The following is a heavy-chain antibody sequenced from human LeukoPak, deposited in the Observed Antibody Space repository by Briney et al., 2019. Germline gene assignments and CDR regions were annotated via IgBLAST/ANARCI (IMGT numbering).Heavy chain of an antibody. Sequence: GASVKVSCKASGYIFTSFYMHWVRQAPGQGLEWMGIINPSGGNTGYAQKFQGRVTMTRDTSTSTVYMELSSLRSEDTAVYYCARVGGHNWNPYAFDIWGQGTMVTVSS. D-gene: IGHD1-20*01. CDR2: INPSGGNT. V-gene: IGHV1-46*01. J-gene: IGHJ3*02. CDR1: GYIFTSFY. CDR3: ARVGGHNWNPYAFDI.